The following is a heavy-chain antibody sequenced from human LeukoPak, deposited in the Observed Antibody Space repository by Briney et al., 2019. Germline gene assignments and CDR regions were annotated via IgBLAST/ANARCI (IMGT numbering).Heavy chain of an antibody. CDR1: GFTFSSYW. J-gene: IGHJ6*02. CDR3: ARGFRLGLNYYYYYYGMDV. V-gene: IGHV3-74*01. CDR2: INSDGSST. D-gene: IGHD3-9*01. Sequence: GGSLRLSCAASGFTFSSYWMHWVRHAPGKGLVWVSRINSDGSSTSYADSVKGRFTISRDNAKNTLYLQMNSLRAEDTAVYYCARGFRLGLNYYYYYYGMDVWGQGTTVTVSS.